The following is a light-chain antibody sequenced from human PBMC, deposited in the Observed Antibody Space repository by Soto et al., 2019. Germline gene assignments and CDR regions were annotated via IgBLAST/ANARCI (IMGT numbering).Light chain of an antibody. J-gene: IGKJ1*01. CDR3: QQYNSYPWT. Sequence: DIQMTQSPSTLSASIGDRVTLTCRASQSIGSWLAWYQQKPGKAPKLLIYKASYLQSGVPSRFSGSGSGTEFTLTISSLQPGDFATYYCQQYNSYPWTFGQGTKVEIK. CDR1: QSIGSW. CDR2: KAS. V-gene: IGKV1-5*03.